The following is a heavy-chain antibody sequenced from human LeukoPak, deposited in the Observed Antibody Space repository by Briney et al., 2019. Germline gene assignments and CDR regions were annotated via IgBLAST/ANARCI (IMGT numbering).Heavy chain of an antibody. D-gene: IGHD5-18*01. CDR3: ARVGIQLGFGASKVTNDAFDT. Sequence: GGSLRLSCAASGFTFSSYSTNWVRQAPGKGLEWVSLIYSGGSSFYADSVKGRFTISRDSSKNILLLQMNSLRAEDTAVYYCARVGIQLGFGASKVTNDAFDTWGQGTMVTISS. J-gene: IGHJ3*02. CDR1: GFTFSSYS. CDR2: IYSGGSS. V-gene: IGHV3-66*01.